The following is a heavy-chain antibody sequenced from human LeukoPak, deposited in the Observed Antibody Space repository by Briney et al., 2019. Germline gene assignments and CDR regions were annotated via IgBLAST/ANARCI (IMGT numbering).Heavy chain of an antibody. CDR2: MNPNSGNT. D-gene: IGHD1-26*01. Sequence: ASVKVSCKASGYTFTNYDINWVRQATGQGLEWMGWMNPNSGNTGYAQKFQGRDTITRNTSITTAYMELSSLRSEDTAVYYCARGLSGSYQFYYFDYWGQGTLVTVSS. CDR1: GYTFTNYD. CDR3: ARGLSGSYQFYYFDY. J-gene: IGHJ4*02. V-gene: IGHV1-8*03.